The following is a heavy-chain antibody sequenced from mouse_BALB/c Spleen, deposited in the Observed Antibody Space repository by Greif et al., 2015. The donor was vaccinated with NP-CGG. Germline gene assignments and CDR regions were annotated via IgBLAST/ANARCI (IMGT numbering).Heavy chain of an antibody. J-gene: IGHJ1*01. Sequence: LMESGAELVKPGASVKLSCTASGFNIKDTYMHWVKQRPEQGLEWIGRIDPANGNTKYDPKFQGKATITADTSSNTAYLQLSSLTSEDTAVYYCARSGYYGSSYWYFDVWGAGTTVTVSS. D-gene: IGHD1-1*01. CDR1: GFNIKDTY. CDR3: ARSGYYGSSYWYFDV. V-gene: IGHV14-3*02. CDR2: IDPANGNT.